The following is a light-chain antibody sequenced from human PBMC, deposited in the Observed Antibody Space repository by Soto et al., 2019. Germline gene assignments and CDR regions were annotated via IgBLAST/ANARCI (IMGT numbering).Light chain of an antibody. CDR3: QQYNNWPPRT. J-gene: IGKJ2*01. CDR2: GAS. Sequence: EIVMTQSPASLSVSPGETATLSCRASQSISNSLAWYQQKPGQAPRLLIYGASTKAPGIPARFSGSGSGTEFTLTVSSLQSEDSALYYCQQYNNWPPRTFGQGTKLEIK. V-gene: IGKV3-15*01. CDR1: QSISNS.